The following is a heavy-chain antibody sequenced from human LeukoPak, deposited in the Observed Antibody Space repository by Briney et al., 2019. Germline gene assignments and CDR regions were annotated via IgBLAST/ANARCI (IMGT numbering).Heavy chain of an antibody. CDR2: IIPIFGTA. V-gene: IGHV1-69*01. CDR3: ARDPGDCSGGSCQAWFDP. D-gene: IGHD2-15*01. J-gene: IGHJ5*02. CDR1: GGTFSSYA. Sequence: GSSVKVSCKASGGTFSSYAISWVRQAPGQGLEWMGGIIPIFGTANYAQKFQGRVTITADESTSTAYMELSSLRSEDTAVYYCARDPGDCSGGSCQAWFDPWGQGTLVTVSS.